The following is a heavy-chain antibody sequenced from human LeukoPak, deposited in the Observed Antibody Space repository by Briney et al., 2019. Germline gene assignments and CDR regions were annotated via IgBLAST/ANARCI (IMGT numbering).Heavy chain of an antibody. Sequence: PSETLSLTCTVSGGSISSYYWTWIRQPAGKGLEWIGRIYTSGSTNYNPSLKSRVTMSIDTSRNQFSLKLRSVTAADTAVYYCASSPQSGRRYYDILTGMYYFDYWGQGTLVTVSS. J-gene: IGHJ4*02. CDR2: IYTSGST. D-gene: IGHD3-9*01. CDR3: ASSPQSGRRYYDILTGMYYFDY. V-gene: IGHV4-4*07. CDR1: GGSISSYY.